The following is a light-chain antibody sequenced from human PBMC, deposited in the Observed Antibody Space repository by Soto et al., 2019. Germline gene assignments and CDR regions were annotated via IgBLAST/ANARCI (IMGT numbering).Light chain of an antibody. CDR3: SSYAATSTLV. CDR1: SSDIGTYNF. CDR2: EVS. Sequence: QSALHQPASVSGSPGQSITMSCTGSSSDIGTYNFVSWYQQHAGKAPRLILYEVSNRPSGVSSRFSGSKSGNSASLTISGLQPEGEAHYFCSSYAATSTLVFGGGTKLTVL. J-gene: IGLJ3*02. V-gene: IGLV2-14*01.